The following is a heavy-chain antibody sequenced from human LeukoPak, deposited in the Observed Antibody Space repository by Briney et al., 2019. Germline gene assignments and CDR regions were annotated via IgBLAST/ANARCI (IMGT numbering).Heavy chain of an antibody. CDR1: GGSISSSSYY. CDR3: XXLSSGXXYYYYGXXX. D-gene: IGHD6-19*01. Sequence: SETLSLTCTVSGGSISSSSYYWGWIRQPPGKGLEWIGSIYYSGSTYYNPSLKSRVTISVDTSKNQFSLKLSSVTAPDTAVYYCXXLSSGXXYYYYGXXXWGQGXTXTVX. J-gene: IGHJ6*02. CDR2: IYYSGST. V-gene: IGHV4-39*01.